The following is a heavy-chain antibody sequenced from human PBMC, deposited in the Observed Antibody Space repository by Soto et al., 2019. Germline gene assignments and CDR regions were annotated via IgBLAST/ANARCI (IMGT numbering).Heavy chain of an antibody. Sequence: TLSLTCSVSGGSITKYFWGWIRQPPGKGLEWIGFIYHSGITNYNPSLMSRVAISVDTPKNQFSLKLTSVTAADTAVYYCARSIAVAGPFDYWGQGTLVTVSS. CDR3: ARSIAVAGPFDY. V-gene: IGHV4-59*01. J-gene: IGHJ4*02. D-gene: IGHD6-19*01. CDR1: GGSITKYF. CDR2: IYHSGIT.